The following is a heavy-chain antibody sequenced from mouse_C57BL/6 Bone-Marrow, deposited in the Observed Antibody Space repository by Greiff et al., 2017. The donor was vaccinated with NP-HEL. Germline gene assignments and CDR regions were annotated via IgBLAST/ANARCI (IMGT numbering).Heavy chain of an antibody. CDR3: ARMRGEADYAMDY. CDR2: IWWDDDK. Sequence: QVTLKVSGPGILQPSQSLSLTCSFSGFSLSTFGMGVGWLRPPSGQGLVWLAHIWWDDDKYYHPVLKSRLTISKDTSKNQVCLKNADVDTADTATYDCARMRGEADYAMDYWGQGTTVTVSS. CDR1: GFSLSTFGMG. J-gene: IGHJ4*01. V-gene: IGHV8-8*01.